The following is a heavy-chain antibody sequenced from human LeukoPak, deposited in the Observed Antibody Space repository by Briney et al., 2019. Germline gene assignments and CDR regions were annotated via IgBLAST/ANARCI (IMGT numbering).Heavy chain of an antibody. CDR1: GGSISSYY. J-gene: IGHJ4*02. V-gene: IGHV4-59*01. Sequence: SETLSLTCTVSGGSISSYYWSWIRQPPGKGLEWVGYIYYSGSTNYNPSLKSRVTISVDTSKNQFSLKLSSVTAADTAVYYCARAQFTIFGVVTEFDYWGQGTLVTVSS. D-gene: IGHD3-3*01. CDR2: IYYSGST. CDR3: ARAQFTIFGVVTEFDY.